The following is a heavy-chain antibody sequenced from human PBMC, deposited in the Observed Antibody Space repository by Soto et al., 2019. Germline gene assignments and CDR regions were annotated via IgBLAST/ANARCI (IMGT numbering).Heavy chain of an antibody. Sequence: SETQSLTCTVSGGSISSGGDYWSWIRQRPWKGLEWIGYIYYTESTNYNPSLKSRVTISVDTSESQFSLKLSSVTVADTAVYYCARSDSSGKTRYYFDYWGQGTLVTVSS. J-gene: IGHJ4*02. CDR2: IYYTEST. D-gene: IGHD3-22*01. V-gene: IGHV4-31*03. CDR3: ARSDSSGKTRYYFDY. CDR1: GGSISSGGDY.